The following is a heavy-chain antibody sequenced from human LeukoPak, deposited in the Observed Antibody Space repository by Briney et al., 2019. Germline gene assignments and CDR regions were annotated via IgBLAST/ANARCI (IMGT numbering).Heavy chain of an antibody. CDR1: GGSISSGGYY. CDR3: QSRYLEWLLEY. CDR2: IYYSGST. V-gene: IGHV4-31*08. D-gene: IGHD3-3*01. Sequence: SETLSLTCTVSGGSISSGGYYWSWIRQHPGKGLEWIGYIYYSGSTYYNPSLKSRVTISVDTSKNQFSLRLSSVTAADTAVYYCQSRYLEWLLEYWGQGALVTVSS. J-gene: IGHJ4*02.